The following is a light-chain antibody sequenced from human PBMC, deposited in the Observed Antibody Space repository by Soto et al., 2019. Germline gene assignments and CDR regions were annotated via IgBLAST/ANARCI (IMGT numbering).Light chain of an antibody. CDR3: AAWDDSLNGLYV. CDR2: NNN. V-gene: IGLV1-44*01. Sequence: QAVVTQPPSASGTPGQRVTISCSGRSSNIGSNTVNWYQQLPGTAPKLLIYNNNERPSGVPDRFSGSKSGTSASLAISGLQSEDEADYYCAAWDDSLNGLYVFGTGTQLTVL. CDR1: SSNIGSNT. J-gene: IGLJ1*01.